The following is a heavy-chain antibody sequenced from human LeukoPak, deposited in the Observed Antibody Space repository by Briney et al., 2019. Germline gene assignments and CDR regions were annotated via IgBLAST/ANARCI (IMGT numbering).Heavy chain of an antibody. J-gene: IGHJ4*02. V-gene: IGHV1-46*01. CDR3: AIEEHSGSYLDY. CDR1: GDTFASSY. D-gene: IGHD1-26*01. CDR2: INPSGGSR. Sequence: ASVKVSCKASGDTFASSYMHWVRQAPGQGLEWMGIINPSGGSRSYAQKFQGRVTMTRDMSTNTVYMELGSLRSEDTAVYYCAIEEHSGSYLDYWGQGTPVTVSS.